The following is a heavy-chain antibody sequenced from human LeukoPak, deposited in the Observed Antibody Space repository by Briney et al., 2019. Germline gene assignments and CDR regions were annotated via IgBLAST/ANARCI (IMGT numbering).Heavy chain of an antibody. D-gene: IGHD3-3*01. CDR3: ARDGGGSTYYDFWSGYSFFDY. V-gene: IGHV3-74*01. CDR1: GFTFSSYW. CDR2: INSDGSST. Sequence: PGGSLRLSCAASGFTFSSYWMHWVRQAPGKGLVWVSRINSDGSSTSYADSVKGRFTISRDNAKNTLYLQMNSLRAEDTAVYFCARDGGGSTYYDFWSGYSFFDYWGQGTLVTVSS. J-gene: IGHJ4*02.